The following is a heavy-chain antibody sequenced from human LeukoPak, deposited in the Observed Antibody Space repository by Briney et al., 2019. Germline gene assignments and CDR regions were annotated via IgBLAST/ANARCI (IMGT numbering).Heavy chain of an antibody. CDR3: ATYSSGWPHDY. CDR1: GGSFSGYY. CDR2: INHSGST. V-gene: IGHV4-34*01. D-gene: IGHD6-19*01. Sequence: SETLSLTCAVYGGSFSGYYWSWIRQPPGKGLEWIGEINHSGSTNYNPSLKSRVTISVDTSKNQFSLKLSSVTAADTAVYYCATYSSGWPHDYWGQGTLVTVPS. J-gene: IGHJ4*02.